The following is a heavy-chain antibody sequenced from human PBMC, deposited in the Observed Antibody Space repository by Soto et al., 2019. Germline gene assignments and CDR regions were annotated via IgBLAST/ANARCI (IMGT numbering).Heavy chain of an antibody. J-gene: IGHJ4*02. CDR2: ISSNGGST. V-gene: IGHV3-64*01. CDR3: ARGPGYYFDY. Sequence: GGSLRFSCAASGFTFSSYAMHWVRQAPGKGLEYVSAISSNGGSTYYANSVKGRFTISRDNSKNTLYLQMGSLRAEDMAVYYCARGPGYYFDYWGQGTRVTVSS. CDR1: GFTFSSYA.